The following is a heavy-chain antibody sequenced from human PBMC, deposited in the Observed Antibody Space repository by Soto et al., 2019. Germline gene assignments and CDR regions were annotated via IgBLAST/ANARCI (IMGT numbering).Heavy chain of an antibody. D-gene: IGHD2-15*01. CDR3: ARDKPDIVVVVAATSYYYGMDV. Sequence: KATSKAPGFSKESCGICWVQQANGEGLERMGWISAYNGNTNYAQKLQGRVTMTTDTSTSTAYMELRSLRSDDTAVYYCARDKPDIVVVVAATSYYYGMDVWGQGTTGTGSS. CDR1: GFSKESCG. J-gene: IGHJ6*02. V-gene: IGHV1-18*04. CDR2: ISAYNGNT.